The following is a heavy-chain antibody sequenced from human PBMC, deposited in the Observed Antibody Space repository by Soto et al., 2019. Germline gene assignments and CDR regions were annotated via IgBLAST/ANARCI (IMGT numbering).Heavy chain of an antibody. V-gene: IGHV3-48*02. CDR3: AKDLLGFDWFYDY. J-gene: IGHJ4*02. D-gene: IGHD3-9*01. CDR2: ICSGGSTI. Sequence: PGGSLRLSCAASGFTFSSYAMHWVRQAPGKGLEWVSVICSGGSTIYYADSVKGRFTISRDNAKNSLYLQMNSLRDEDTAVYYCAKDLLGFDWFYDYWGQGTLVTVSS. CDR1: GFTFSSYA.